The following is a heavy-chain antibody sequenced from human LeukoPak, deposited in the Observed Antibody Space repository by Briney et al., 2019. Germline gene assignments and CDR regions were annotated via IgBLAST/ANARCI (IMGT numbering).Heavy chain of an antibody. Sequence: PSETLSLTCAVSGASMSSHGYSWSWIRQPPGKGLEWIGRIYSSGDTNYNPSLKSRVTISVDTSKNQFSLKLSSVTAADTAVYYCAISDGWFDPWGQGTLVTVSS. CDR2: IYSSGDT. J-gene: IGHJ5*02. CDR3: AISDGWFDP. D-gene: IGHD3-16*02. CDR1: GASMSSHGYS. V-gene: IGHV4-61*02.